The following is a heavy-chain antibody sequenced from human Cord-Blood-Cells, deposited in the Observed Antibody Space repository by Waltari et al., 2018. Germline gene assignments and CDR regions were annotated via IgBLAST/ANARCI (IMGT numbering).Heavy chain of an antibody. CDR2: INPNSGGT. V-gene: IGHV1-2*02. Sequence: QVQLVQSGAEVKKPGASVKVSCKASGYTFTGYYMHWVRQAPGQGLEWMGWINPNSGGTNYAQKCQGRVTMTRDTSISTAYMELSRLRSDDTAVYYCARPLSVAWIDAFDIWGQGTMVTVSS. CDR3: ARPLSVAWIDAFDI. J-gene: IGHJ3*02. CDR1: GYTFTGYY. D-gene: IGHD2-2*03.